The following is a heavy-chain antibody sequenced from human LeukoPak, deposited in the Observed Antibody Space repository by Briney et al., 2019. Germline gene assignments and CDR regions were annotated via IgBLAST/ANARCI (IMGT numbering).Heavy chain of an antibody. CDR3: ARGRSTGYPYYFEY. CDR1: GYTFTSYD. V-gene: IGHV1-8*03. CDR2: VNPNSGST. D-gene: IGHD5-12*01. Sequence: GASVKVSCKASGYTFTSYDINWVRQATGQGLEWMGWVNPNSGSTGYAQKFQGRVTITRNTSISTAYMELSGLRSEDTAVYYCARGRSTGYPYYFEYWGQGTLVTVSS. J-gene: IGHJ4*02.